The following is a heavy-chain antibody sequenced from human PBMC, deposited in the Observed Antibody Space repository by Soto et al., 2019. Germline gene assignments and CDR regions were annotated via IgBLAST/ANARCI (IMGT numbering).Heavy chain of an antibody. CDR1: GYTFNNYA. CDR2: YNPVIAYG. CDR3: ARNSRDFYGWLDP. Sequence: QVQLLQSGAEVKEPGASVRVSCKASGYTFNNYAVSWVRQAPGQGLEWMGWYNPVIAYGQSAKKFQGRVSMTTDTSTNTAYMELKSLRSDDTAVYYCARNSRDFYGWLDPWGQGTLVTVSS. V-gene: IGHV1-18*04. D-gene: IGHD3-10*01. J-gene: IGHJ5*02.